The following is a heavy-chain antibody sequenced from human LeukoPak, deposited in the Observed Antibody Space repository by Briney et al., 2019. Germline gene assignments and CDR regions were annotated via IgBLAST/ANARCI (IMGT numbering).Heavy chain of an antibody. Sequence: SETLSLTCTVSGGSISSYYWSWIRQPPGKGLEWIGYIYFSGSTNYNPSLKSRVTISVDVSKNQFSLKLSSVTAADTAVYYCATGQTGKGPWGQGTLVTVSS. J-gene: IGHJ5*02. V-gene: IGHV4-59*01. D-gene: IGHD3-10*01. CDR3: ATGQTGKGP. CDR2: IYFSGST. CDR1: GGSISSYY.